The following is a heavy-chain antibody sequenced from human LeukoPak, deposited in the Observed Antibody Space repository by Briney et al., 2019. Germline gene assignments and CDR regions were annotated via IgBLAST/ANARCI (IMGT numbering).Heavy chain of an antibody. V-gene: IGHV4-38-2*02. J-gene: IGHJ5*02. CDR2: IYHSGST. Sequence: SETLSLTCTVSGYSISSGYYWGWIRQPPGKGLEWIGSIYHSGSTYYNPSLKSRVTISVDTSKNQFSLKLSSVTAADTAVYYCARGVPDFWNGPFNWFDPWGQGALVTVSS. CDR1: GYSISSGYY. CDR3: ARGVPDFWNGPFNWFDP. D-gene: IGHD3-3*01.